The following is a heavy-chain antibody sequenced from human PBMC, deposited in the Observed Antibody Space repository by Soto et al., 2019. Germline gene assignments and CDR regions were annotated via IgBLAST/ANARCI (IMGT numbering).Heavy chain of an antibody. CDR1: GGSISSGGYY. Sequence: TSETLSLTCTVSGGSISSGGYYWSWIRQHPGKGLEWIGYIYYSGSTYYNPSLKSRVTISVDTSKNQFSLKLSSVTAADTAVYYCARDNPYYYGSGSESWGQGTLVTVSS. V-gene: IGHV4-31*03. D-gene: IGHD3-10*01. CDR2: IYYSGST. CDR3: ARDNPYYYGSGSES. J-gene: IGHJ5*02.